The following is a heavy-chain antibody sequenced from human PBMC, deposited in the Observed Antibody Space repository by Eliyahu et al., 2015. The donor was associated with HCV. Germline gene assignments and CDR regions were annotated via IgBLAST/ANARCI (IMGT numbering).Heavy chain of an antibody. Sequence: EVKKPGASVKVXCKASGYTFTXYQXHWXRQAPGQGLEXMGWISPNSGGANYXQKGQGRVTMTRDTSINTAFMELSRLRSDDTAVYYCARVRCSRTSCYHRNWFDPWGQGTLVTVSS. CDR3: ARVRCSRTSCYHRNWFDP. CDR2: ISPNSGGA. D-gene: IGHD2-2*01. CDR1: GYTFTXYQ. J-gene: IGHJ5*02. V-gene: IGHV1-2*02.